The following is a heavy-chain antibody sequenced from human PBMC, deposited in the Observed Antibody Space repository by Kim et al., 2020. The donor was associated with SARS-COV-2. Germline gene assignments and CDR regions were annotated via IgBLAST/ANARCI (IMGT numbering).Heavy chain of an antibody. CDR1: GGSFSGYY. V-gene: IGHV4-34*01. CDR3: ARTFAGYSRGWYFDY. J-gene: IGHJ4*02. D-gene: IGHD6-19*01. CDR2: INHSGST. Sequence: SETLSLTCAVYGGSFSGYYWSWIRQPPGKGLEWIGEINHSGSTNYNPSLKSRVTISVDTSKNQFSLKLSSVTAADTAVYYCARTFAGYSRGWYFDYWGQG.